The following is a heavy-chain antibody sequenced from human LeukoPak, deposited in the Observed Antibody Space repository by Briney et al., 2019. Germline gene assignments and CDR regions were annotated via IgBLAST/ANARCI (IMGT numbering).Heavy chain of an antibody. D-gene: IGHD3-3*01. J-gene: IGHJ4*02. CDR1: GYTFTSYD. CDR3: ARGGDYDFWSGYYYYFDY. V-gene: IGHV1-8*01. Sequence: ASVKVSCKASGYTFTSYDINWVRQATGQGLEWMGWMNPNSGNTGYAQKFQGRVTMTRNTSISTAYMELSSLRSEDTAVYYCARGGDYDFWSGYYYYFDYWGQGTLVTVSS. CDR2: MNPNSGNT.